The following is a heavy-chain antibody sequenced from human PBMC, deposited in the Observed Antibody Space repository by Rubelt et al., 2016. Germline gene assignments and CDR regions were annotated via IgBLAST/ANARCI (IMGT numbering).Heavy chain of an antibody. Sequence: GLECIGEIYHGGSTNYNPPLKSRVTISVEKSKNQFSLKVISVTAADTAVYYCARRSEFVHPYGMDVWGQGTTVTVSS. D-gene: IGHD3-3*01. V-gene: IGHV4-4*02. CDR3: ARRSEFVHPYGMDV. J-gene: IGHJ6*02. CDR2: IYHGGST.